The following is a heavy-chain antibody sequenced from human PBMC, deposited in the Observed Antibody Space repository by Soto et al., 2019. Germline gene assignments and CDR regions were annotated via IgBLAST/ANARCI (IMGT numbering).Heavy chain of an antibody. CDR2: INPDSGGT. J-gene: IGHJ4*02. Sequence: QVQLVQSGAEVKKPGASVKVSCKASGYTFTGYYLHWVRQAPGQGLEWKGWINPDSGGTNYAQKFKGWVTMTRDTSISTAYMELSRLRSDDTAVYYCARDLELRVCDYWGQGTLVTVSS. V-gene: IGHV1-2*04. CDR3: ARDLELRVCDY. D-gene: IGHD1-7*01. CDR1: GYTFTGYY.